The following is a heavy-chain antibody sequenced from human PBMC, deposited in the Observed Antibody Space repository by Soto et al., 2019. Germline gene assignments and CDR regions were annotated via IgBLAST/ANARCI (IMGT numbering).Heavy chain of an antibody. D-gene: IGHD2-8*01. CDR3: AKNLQYVFCTNSVCIPGGAFHH. CDR1: GFTFSNSA. J-gene: IGHJ1*01. CDR2: MAGRGDST. Sequence: EVQLSESGGDLVQPGGSLRLSCVASGFTFSNSAMSWVRQAPGKGLGWASPMAGRGDSTCYADSVKGRFPSSRDNSKNTLFLQMNSMRAEDTAVYYCAKNLQYVFCTNSVCIPGGAFHHWGQGSLVTVSS. V-gene: IGHV3-23*01.